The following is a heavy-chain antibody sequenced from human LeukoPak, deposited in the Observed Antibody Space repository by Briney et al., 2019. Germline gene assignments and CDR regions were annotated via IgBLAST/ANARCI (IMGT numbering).Heavy chain of an antibody. CDR1: GGSISSSSYY. D-gene: IGHD2-21*01. CDR3: ARPGGDFHFDY. V-gene: IGHV4-39*01. J-gene: IGHJ4*02. Sequence: SETLSLTCTVSGGSISSSSYYWGWIRQPPGKGLEWIGSIHYSGSTYYNPSLKSRVTISVDTSKNQFSLKLSSVTAADTAVYYCARPGGDFHFDYWGQGTLVTVSS. CDR2: IHYSGST.